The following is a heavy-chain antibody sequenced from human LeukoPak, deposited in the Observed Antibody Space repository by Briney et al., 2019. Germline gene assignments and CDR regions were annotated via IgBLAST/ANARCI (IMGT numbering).Heavy chain of an antibody. CDR2: IHYSGST. D-gene: IGHD2-2*01. CDR1: GGSISGYY. J-gene: IGHJ4*02. CDR3: ARVSGYCSTTSCRGIEY. Sequence: SETLSLTCSVSGGSISGYYWSWIRQPTGKGLEWMGYIHYSGSTNYNPSLKSRVTISVDTSKNQFSLKLSSVTAADTAVYYCARVSGYCSTTSCRGIEYWGQGTLVTVS. V-gene: IGHV4-59*01.